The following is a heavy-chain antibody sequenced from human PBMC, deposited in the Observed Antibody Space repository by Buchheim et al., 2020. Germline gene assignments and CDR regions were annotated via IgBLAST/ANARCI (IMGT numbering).Heavy chain of an antibody. CDR3: ARVWGEEGYCSSTSCSYYYYYGMDV. V-gene: IGHV1-46*01. Sequence: QVQLVQSGAEVKKPGASVKVSCKASGYTFTSYYMHWVRQAPGQGLEWMGIINPSGGSTSYAQKFQGRVTMTRDTSTSTVYMELRSLRSEDTAVYYCARVWGEEGYCSSTSCSYYYYYGMDVWGQGTT. J-gene: IGHJ6*02. CDR2: INPSGGST. D-gene: IGHD2-2*01. CDR1: GYTFTSYY.